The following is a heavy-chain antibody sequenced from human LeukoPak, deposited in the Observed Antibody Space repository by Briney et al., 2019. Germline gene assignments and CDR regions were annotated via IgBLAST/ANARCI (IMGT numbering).Heavy chain of an antibody. CDR1: GGSISSDY. V-gene: IGHV4-59*01. CDR2: IYYSGST. Sequence: SETLSLTCTVSGGSISSDYWSWIRQPPGKGLEWIGYIYYSGSTNYNPSLKSRVTISVDTSKNQFSLKLSSVTAADTAVYYCARDRDSSGYGDAFDIWGQGTMVTVSS. D-gene: IGHD3-22*01. CDR3: ARDRDSSGYGDAFDI. J-gene: IGHJ3*02.